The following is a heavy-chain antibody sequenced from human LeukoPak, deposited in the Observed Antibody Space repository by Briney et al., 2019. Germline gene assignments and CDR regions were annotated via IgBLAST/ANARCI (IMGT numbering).Heavy chain of an antibody. CDR3: GGGEGADH. CDR1: GVSFSSSRYS. J-gene: IGHJ5*02. CDR2: VYYSGAT. D-gene: IGHD2-15*01. Sequence: PSETLSLTCSVSGVSFSSSRYSWGWIRQPPGGGLEWIGNVYYSGATNYNPSLGSRASISMDTSTNQFSLKLISVTAADTAVYYCGGGEGADHWGQGTLVTVSS. V-gene: IGHV4-39*07.